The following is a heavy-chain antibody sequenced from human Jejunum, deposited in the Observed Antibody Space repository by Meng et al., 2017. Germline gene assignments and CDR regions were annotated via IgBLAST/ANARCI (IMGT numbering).Heavy chain of an antibody. CDR3: VKDRAAGERDWFYGMDV. CDR2: LSWNSGSI. Sequence: GGSLRLSCTASGFRLAAYAMHWVRQGPGKGREGVSGLSWNSGSITYAESVKGRFTIARDNAKKTLYLQMNSLTTEDTALNFCVKDRAAGERDWFYGMDVWGQGTTVTVSS. D-gene: IGHD3/OR15-3a*01. CDR1: GFRLAAYA. V-gene: IGHV3-9*01. J-gene: IGHJ6*02.